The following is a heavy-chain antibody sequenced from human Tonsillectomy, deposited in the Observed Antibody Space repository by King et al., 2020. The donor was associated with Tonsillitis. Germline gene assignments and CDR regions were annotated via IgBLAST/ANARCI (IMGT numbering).Heavy chain of an antibody. CDR1: EFTFRTCA. V-gene: IGHV3-30-3*01. J-gene: IGHJ6*02. CDR2: ISFDGSNK. D-gene: IGHD3-10*01. Sequence: VQLVESGGAVVQPGRSLRLSCAASEFTFRTCAMHWVRQAPGKGLEWVAVISFDGSNKYYVDSVKGRFTISRDNSKNMLYLQMNSLRAGDTAVYFCARQDGSGNFYTPYYGMDVWGQGTPVIVSS. CDR3: ARQDGSGNFYTPYYGMDV.